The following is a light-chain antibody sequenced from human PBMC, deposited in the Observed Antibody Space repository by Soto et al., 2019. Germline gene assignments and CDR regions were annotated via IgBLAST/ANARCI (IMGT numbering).Light chain of an antibody. V-gene: IGLV2-11*01. CDR3: CSYGGTYPYV. CDR1: KSDLGDYNY. CDR2: DVT. Sequence: QSALTQPRSVSGSPGQSVTISCTGTKSDLGDYNYVSWFQQHPGKTPKLMIYDVTRRPSGVPDRFSGSQSGNTASLTISGLQAEDEADYYCCSYGGTYPYVFGTGTKVTVL. J-gene: IGLJ1*01.